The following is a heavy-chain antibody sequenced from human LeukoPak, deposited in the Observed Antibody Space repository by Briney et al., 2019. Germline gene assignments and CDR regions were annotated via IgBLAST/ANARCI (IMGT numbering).Heavy chain of an antibody. Sequence: PSETLSLTCAVYGGPFSGHYWTYIRQPPGKGLEWIGESTHRGGPNYNPSLKSRVTISVDTSKNQFSMKLTSVTAADTAVYYCARGRTGAAALDFWGPGTLVSVSS. CDR2: STHRGGP. D-gene: IGHD2-2*01. CDR1: GGPFSGHY. J-gene: IGHJ4*02. CDR3: ARGRTGAAALDF. V-gene: IGHV4-34*01.